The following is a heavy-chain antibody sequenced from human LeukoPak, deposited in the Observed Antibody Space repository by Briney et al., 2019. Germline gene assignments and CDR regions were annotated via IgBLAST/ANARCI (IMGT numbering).Heavy chain of an antibody. J-gene: IGHJ4*02. CDR1: GFTFSSYA. Sequence: GGSLRLSCAASGFTFSSYAMSWVRQAPGKGLEWVSVITGSGGNTYYADSVKGRFTISRDNSKNTLYLQMNSLRAEDTALYYCAKTMTSRSSFDFWGQGTLVTVSS. CDR3: AKTMTSRSSFDF. V-gene: IGHV3-23*01. CDR2: ITGSGGNT.